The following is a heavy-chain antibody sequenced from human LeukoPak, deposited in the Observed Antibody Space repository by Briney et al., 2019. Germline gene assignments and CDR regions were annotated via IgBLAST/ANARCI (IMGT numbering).Heavy chain of an antibody. CDR3: ARGGLLDF. Sequence: PGGSLRLSCAASGFTFSSSWMTWVRQAPGKGLEWVANIKEDGKEKYYVDSVNGRFTISRDSAKNSLYLQMNSLRAEDTAVYFCARGGLLDFWGQGTLVTVSS. CDR1: GFTFSSSW. V-gene: IGHV3-7*01. CDR2: IKEDGKEK. J-gene: IGHJ4*02.